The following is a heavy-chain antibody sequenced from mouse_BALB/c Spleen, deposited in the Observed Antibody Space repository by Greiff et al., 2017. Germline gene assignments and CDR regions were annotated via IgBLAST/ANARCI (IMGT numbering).Heavy chain of an antibody. V-gene: IGHV2-9*02. CDR2: IWAGGST. D-gene: IGHD1-1*01. CDR3: ASSTVVATDWFAY. CDR1: GFSLTSYG. J-gene: IGHJ3*01. Sequence: QVQLQQSGPGLVAPSQSLSITCTVSGFSLTSYGVHWVRQPPGKGLEWLGVIWAGGSTNYNSALMSRLSISKDNSKSQVFLKMNSLQTDYTAMYYCASSTVVATDWFAYWGQGTLVTVSA.